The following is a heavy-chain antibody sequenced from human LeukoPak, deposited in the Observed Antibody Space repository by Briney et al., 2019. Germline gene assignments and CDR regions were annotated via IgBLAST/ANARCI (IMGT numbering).Heavy chain of an antibody. V-gene: IGHV1-69*13. CDR3: ATGGIFGVGKGYYYYMDV. J-gene: IGHJ6*03. CDR2: IIPIFDTA. D-gene: IGHD3-3*01. CDR1: GGTFSSYD. Sequence: SVKVSCKASGGTFSSYDISWVRQAPGQGLEWMGGIIPIFDTANYAQKFQGRVTITAGESTSTAYMELSSLRSEDTAVYYCATGGIFGVGKGYYYYMDVWGKGTTVTVSS.